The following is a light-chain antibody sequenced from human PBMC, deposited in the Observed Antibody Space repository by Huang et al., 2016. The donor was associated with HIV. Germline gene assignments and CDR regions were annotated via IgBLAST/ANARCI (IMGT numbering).Light chain of an antibody. Sequence: EIVLTQSPATLSLSPVERATLSCRASQSVSSYLAWYQQKPGQAPRLLIYDASNRATCIPARFSGSGSGTDFTLTISSLEPEDFAVYYCQQRSNWAPITFGGGTKVEIK. J-gene: IGKJ4*01. V-gene: IGKV3-11*01. CDR1: QSVSSY. CDR2: DAS. CDR3: QQRSNWAPIT.